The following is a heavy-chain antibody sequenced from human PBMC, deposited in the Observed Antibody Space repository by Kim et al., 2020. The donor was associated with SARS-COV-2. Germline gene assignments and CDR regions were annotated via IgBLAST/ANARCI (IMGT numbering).Heavy chain of an antibody. J-gene: IGHJ6*02. D-gene: IGHD6-25*01. CDR3: ARVRQGSYYYGMDV. V-gene: IGHV5-51*01. Sequence: SPSFQGQVTISADKSISTAYLQWSSLKASDTAMYYCARVRQGSYYYGMDVWGQGTTVTVSS.